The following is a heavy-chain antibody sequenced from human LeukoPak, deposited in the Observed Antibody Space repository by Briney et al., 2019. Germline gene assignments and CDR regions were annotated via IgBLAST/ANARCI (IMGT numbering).Heavy chain of an antibody. J-gene: IGHJ6*02. Sequence: ASVNVSCKASGYTFTGYYMHWVRHAPGQGLEWMGWINPNSGGTNYAQKFQGRVTMTRDTSISTAYMELSRLRSDDTAVYCCARIETTISYYYYGMDVWGQGTTVTVSS. V-gene: IGHV1-2*02. CDR1: GYTFTGYY. CDR2: INPNSGGT. D-gene: IGHD1-14*01. CDR3: ARIETTISYYYYGMDV.